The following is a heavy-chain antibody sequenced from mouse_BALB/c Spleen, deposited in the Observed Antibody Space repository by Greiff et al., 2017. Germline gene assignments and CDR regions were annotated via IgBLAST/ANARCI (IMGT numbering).Heavy chain of an antibody. CDR2: IWSGGST. J-gene: IGHJ4*01. CDR3: ARNKGYYGRNAMDY. D-gene: IGHD1-1*01. V-gene: IGHV2-4-1*01. Sequence: VMLVESGPGLVQPSQSLSITCTVSGFSLTSYGVHWVRQSPGKGLEWLGVIWSGGSTDYNAAFISRLSISKDNSKSQVFFKMNSLQADDTAIYYCARNKGYYGRNAMDYWGQGTSVTVSS. CDR1: GFSLTSYG.